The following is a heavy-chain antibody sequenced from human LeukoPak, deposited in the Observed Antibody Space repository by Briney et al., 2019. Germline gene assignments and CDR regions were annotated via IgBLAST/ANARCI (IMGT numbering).Heavy chain of an antibody. CDR2: IYTSGST. J-gene: IGHJ4*02. D-gene: IGHD6-19*01. CDR3: ARSDAGYSSDWLFDY. Sequence: SQTLSLTCTVSGGSISSGSYYWSWIRQPAGRGLEWIRRIYTSGSTNYNPSLKSRVTISVDTSKNQFSLKLSSVTAADTAVYYCARSDAGYSSDWLFDYWGQGTLVTVSS. V-gene: IGHV4-61*02. CDR1: GGSISSGSYY.